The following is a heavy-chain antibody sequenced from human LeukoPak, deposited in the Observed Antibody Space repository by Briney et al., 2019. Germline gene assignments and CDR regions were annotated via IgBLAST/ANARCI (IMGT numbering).Heavy chain of an antibody. Sequence: ASVKVSCKASGYTFSGTGWYLYWLRQAPGQGLECMGWIHPNNGDTAYAQKFEGRVAMTRDTSISTAYMELRRLRPDDTAVYFCARDGPAQMVDLDYWGQGTLVTVSP. V-gene: IGHV1-2*02. CDR3: ARDGPAQMVDLDY. D-gene: IGHD3-10*01. CDR2: IHPNNGDT. CDR1: GYTFSGTGWY. J-gene: IGHJ4*02.